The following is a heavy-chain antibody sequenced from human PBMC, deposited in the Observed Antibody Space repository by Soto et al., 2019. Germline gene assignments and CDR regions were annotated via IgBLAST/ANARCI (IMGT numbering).Heavy chain of an antibody. Sequence: QVQLQESGPGLVKPSETLSLTCTVSGGSISSYYWSWIRQPPGKGLEWIGYTDYSGSTNYNPSLKSRVTISVDTSKNQFSLKLSSVTAADTAVYYCARSITIFGILDYWGQGTLVTVSS. CDR2: TDYSGST. D-gene: IGHD3-3*01. CDR1: GGSISSYY. V-gene: IGHV4-59*01. CDR3: ARSITIFGILDY. J-gene: IGHJ4*02.